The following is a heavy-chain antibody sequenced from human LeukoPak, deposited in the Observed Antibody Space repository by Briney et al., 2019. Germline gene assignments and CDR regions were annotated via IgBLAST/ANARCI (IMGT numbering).Heavy chain of an antibody. CDR1: RFTFSSYW. CDR2: IKQDGSEK. D-gene: IGHD3-9*01. CDR3: ASLKGVDY. V-gene: IGHV3-7*02. J-gene: IGHJ4*02. Sequence: GGSLRLSCAASRFTFSSYWMSWVRQAPGKGLEWVANIKQDGSEKYYVDSVKGRFTISRDNAKNSLYLQMNSLIAEDMAVYYCASLKGVDYWGQGTLVTVSS.